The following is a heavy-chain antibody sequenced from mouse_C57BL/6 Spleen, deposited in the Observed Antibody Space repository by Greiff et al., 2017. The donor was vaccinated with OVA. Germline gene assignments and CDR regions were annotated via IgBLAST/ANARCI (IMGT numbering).Heavy chain of an antibody. D-gene: IGHD1-1*01. Sequence: QVQLQQSGPGLVAPSQSLSITCTVSGFSLTSYGVHWVRQPPGKGLEWLVVIWSDGSTTYNSALKSRLSISKDNSKSQVFLKMNSLQTDDTAMYYCARHHGSSYDYAMDYWGQGTSVTVSS. CDR1: GFSLTSYG. CDR3: ARHHGSSYDYAMDY. J-gene: IGHJ4*01. CDR2: IWSDGST. V-gene: IGHV2-6-1*01.